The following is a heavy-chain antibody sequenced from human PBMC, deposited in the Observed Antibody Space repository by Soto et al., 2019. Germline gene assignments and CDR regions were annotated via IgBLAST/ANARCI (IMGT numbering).Heavy chain of an antibody. CDR2: ISAYNGET. D-gene: IGHD1-26*01. Sequence: QVQLVQSGAEVKKPGASVKVSCKASGYTFTSSGFSWVRQAPGQGLEWMAWISAYNGETHYAQKFQGRVTMTTDTSTSTSYMELRSLRSDETAVYYCARDSGSYMYVSDWGQGTLVTVSS. CDR3: ARDSGSYMYVSD. V-gene: IGHV1-18*01. CDR1: GYTFTSSG. J-gene: IGHJ4*02.